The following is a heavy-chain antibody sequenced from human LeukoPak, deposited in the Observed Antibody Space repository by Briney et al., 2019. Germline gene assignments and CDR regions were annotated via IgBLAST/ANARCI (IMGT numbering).Heavy chain of an antibody. D-gene: IGHD3-10*01. CDR3: AKNYGSGIVYYFDY. CDR2: ISGSGGST. CDR1: GFIFSSYA. V-gene: IGHV3-23*01. Sequence: PGGSLRLSCAASGFIFSSYAMSWVRQAPGKGLEWVSAISGSGGSTYYADSVKGRFTISRDNSKNTLYLQMNSLRAEDTAVYYCAKNYGSGIVYYFDYWGQGTLVTVSS. J-gene: IGHJ4*02.